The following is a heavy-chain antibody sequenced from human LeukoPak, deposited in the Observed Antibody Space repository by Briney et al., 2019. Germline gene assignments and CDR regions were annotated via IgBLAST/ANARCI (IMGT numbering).Heavy chain of an antibody. CDR1: GGSISGYY. CDR3: VRLITGTTTAFDI. D-gene: IGHD1-7*01. J-gene: IGHJ3*02. V-gene: IGHV4-4*07. Sequence: KPSETLSLPCSVSGGSISGYYWTWIRQPAGKGLEWIGRVYTSGSTHYNPSLKTRLTMSVDTSKNQFSLKLSSVTAADTAVYYCVRLITGTTTAFDIWGQGTMVTVSS. CDR2: VYTSGST.